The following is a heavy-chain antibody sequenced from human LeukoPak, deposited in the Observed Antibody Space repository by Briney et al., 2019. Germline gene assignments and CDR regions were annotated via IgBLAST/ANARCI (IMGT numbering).Heavy chain of an antibody. J-gene: IGHJ4*02. CDR2: IRGSGDGT. Sequence: GGTLTLSCAASGFTFSSYGMSWVRQAPGKGLEWVSAIRGSGDGTYYADSVKGRFTISRDNAKNSLYLQMNSLRAEDTAVYYCARTYYDILTGYNPYFDYWGQGTLVTVSS. D-gene: IGHD3-9*01. CDR1: GFTFSSYG. V-gene: IGHV3-23*01. CDR3: ARTYYDILTGYNPYFDY.